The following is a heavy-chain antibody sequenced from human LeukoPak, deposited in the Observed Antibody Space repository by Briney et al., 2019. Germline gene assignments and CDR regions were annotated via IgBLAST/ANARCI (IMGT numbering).Heavy chain of an antibody. D-gene: IGHD3-22*01. V-gene: IGHV4-39*01. CDR1: GGSISSSSYY. CDR2: IYYSGST. CDR3: AIVGRYYYDSSGYYWRDAFDI. J-gene: IGHJ3*02. Sequence: SETLSLTCTVSGGSISSSSYYWGWIRQPPGKGLEWIGSIYYSGSTYYNPSLKSRVTISVDTSKNQFSLKLSSVTAADTAVYYCAIVGRYYYDSSGYYWRDAFDIWGQGTMVTVSS.